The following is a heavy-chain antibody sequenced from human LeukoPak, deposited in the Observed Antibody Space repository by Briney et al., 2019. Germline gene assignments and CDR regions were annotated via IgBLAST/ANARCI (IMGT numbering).Heavy chain of an antibody. J-gene: IGHJ4*02. V-gene: IGHV5-51*01. CDR1: YW. CDR2: IYPGDSDT. Sequence: YWSWIRQPAGKGLEWMGIIYPGDSDTRYSPSFQGQVTISADKSVSTAYLQWSSLKASDTAMYYCARYSSSLGIDYWGQGTLVTVSS. CDR3: ARYSSSLGIDY. D-gene: IGHD6-6*01.